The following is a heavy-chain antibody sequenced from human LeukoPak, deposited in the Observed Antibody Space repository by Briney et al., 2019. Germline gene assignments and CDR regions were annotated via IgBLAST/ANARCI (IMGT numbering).Heavy chain of an antibody. J-gene: IGHJ6*03. CDR3: ARDGRSTNYYYYYMDV. Sequence: PGGSLRLSYAASGFTFSSYWMSWVRPAPGKELEWVANIKQDGSEEYYVDSVKGRFSISRDNAKNSLYLQMNSLRAEDTAVYYCARDGRSTNYYYYYMDVWGKGTTVTVSS. CDR1: GFTFSSYW. CDR2: IKQDGSEE. D-gene: IGHD2-15*01. V-gene: IGHV3-7*01.